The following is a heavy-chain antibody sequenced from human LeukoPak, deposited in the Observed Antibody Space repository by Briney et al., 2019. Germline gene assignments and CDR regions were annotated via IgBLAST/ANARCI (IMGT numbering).Heavy chain of an antibody. CDR1: GYSISSGYY. Sequence: SETLSLTCAVSGYSISSGYYWGWFRQPPGKGLEWIGSVYHSGSTYYNPSFKSRVTISVDTSKNQFSLKLSSVAAADTAVYYCARHGNYYDTSQSDPWGQGTLVTVSS. V-gene: IGHV4-38-2*01. CDR3: ARHGNYYDTSQSDP. D-gene: IGHD3-22*01. J-gene: IGHJ5*02. CDR2: VYHSGST.